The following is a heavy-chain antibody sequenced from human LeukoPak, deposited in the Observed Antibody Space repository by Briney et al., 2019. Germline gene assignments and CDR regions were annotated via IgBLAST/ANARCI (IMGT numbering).Heavy chain of an antibody. D-gene: IGHD4-17*01. CDR2: INHSGST. J-gene: IGHJ5*02. CDR3: ARFFHDYGAVNWFDP. Sequence: SETLSLTCAVYGGSFSGYYWSWIRQPPGKGLEWIGEINHSGSTNYNPSLKSRVTISVDTSKNQFSLKLSSVTAADTAVYYRARFFHDYGAVNWFDPWGQGTLVTVSS. V-gene: IGHV4-34*01. CDR1: GGSFSGYY.